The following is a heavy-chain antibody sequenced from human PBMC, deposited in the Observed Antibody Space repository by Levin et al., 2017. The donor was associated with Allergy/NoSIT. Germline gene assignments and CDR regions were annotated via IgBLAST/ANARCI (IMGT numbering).Heavy chain of an antibody. CDR3: ARGHYQLEV. CDR1: GFTFSTYW. CDR2: ISRDGSEK. V-gene: IGHV3-7*01. J-gene: IGHJ6*02. D-gene: IGHD1-26*01. Sequence: GGSLRLSCTVSGFTFSTYWMSWVRQTPEKGLEWVASISRDGSEKYYVDSVKGRFAISRDKAKNSQYLQMNSLRDEDTAVYYCARGHYQLEVWGQGATVTVS.